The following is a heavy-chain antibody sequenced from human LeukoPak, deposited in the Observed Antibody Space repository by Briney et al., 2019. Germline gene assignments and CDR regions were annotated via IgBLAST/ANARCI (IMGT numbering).Heavy chain of an antibody. V-gene: IGHV3-23*01. CDR3: AKGVRPFFYSSGSNLDY. D-gene: IGHD6-19*01. CDR2: ISGSGYNT. CDR1: GFTFSSYA. J-gene: IGHJ4*02. Sequence: GGSLRLSCAASGFTFSSYAMSWVRQAPGKGLEWVSAISGSGYNTYYADSVKGRFTISRHNSKNTLYLQMNSLRAEDTAVYYCAKGVRPFFYSSGSNLDYWGQGTLVTVSS.